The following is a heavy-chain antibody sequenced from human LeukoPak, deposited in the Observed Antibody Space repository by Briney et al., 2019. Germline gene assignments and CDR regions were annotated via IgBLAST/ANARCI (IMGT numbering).Heavy chain of an antibody. D-gene: IGHD3-9*01. J-gene: IGHJ4*02. V-gene: IGHV3-48*03. Sequence: PGRSLRLSCAASGFTFSSYEMNWVRQAPGKGLEWVSYISGSGSTIYYADSVQGRFTISRDNAKNTLYLQMNSLRAEDTAVYYCASALRYFDWLSYFDYWGQGTLVTVSS. CDR3: ASALRYFDWLSYFDY. CDR2: ISGSGSTI. CDR1: GFTFSSYE.